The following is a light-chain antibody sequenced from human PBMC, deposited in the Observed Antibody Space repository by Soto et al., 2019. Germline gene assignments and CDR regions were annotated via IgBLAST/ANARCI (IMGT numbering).Light chain of an antibody. Sequence: EGLFIQSPTTLSLSPGERVTLSWRPSQNVAKHFAWYQQKPGQPPRLLIYDASKRVTGVPARFSGSGSGTDFTLTITTLEPEEFAVYFCQQRANWPPVTFGQGTKVDIK. CDR2: DAS. J-gene: IGKJ1*01. CDR3: QQRANWPPVT. V-gene: IGKV3-11*01. CDR1: QNVAKH.